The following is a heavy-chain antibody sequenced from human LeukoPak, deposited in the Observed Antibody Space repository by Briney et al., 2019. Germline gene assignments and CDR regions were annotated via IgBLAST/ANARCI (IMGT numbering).Heavy chain of an antibody. CDR1: GYIFAHNG. CDR3: AREGVYCSSTSCYNYYYYYYGMDV. J-gene: IGHJ6*02. D-gene: IGHD2-2*02. CDR2: ISAYNGDT. Sequence: ASVQVSCKTSGYIFAHNGISWVRQAPGQGPEWMGWISAYNGDTNYAQKLQGRVTMTTDTSTSTAYMELRSLRSDDTAVYYCAREGVYCSSTSCYNYYYYYYGMDVWGQGTTVTVSS. V-gene: IGHV1-18*01.